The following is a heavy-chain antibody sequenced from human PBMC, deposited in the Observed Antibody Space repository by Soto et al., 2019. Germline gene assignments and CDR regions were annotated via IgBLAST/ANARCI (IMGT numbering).Heavy chain of an antibody. CDR1: GFTFSDYY. D-gene: IGHD6-6*01. CDR2: ITSSGSSI. CDR3: ARDKGQLVPADGY. Sequence: LRLSCAASGFTFSDYYMSWIRQAPGKGLEWVSYITSSGSSIYHADSVKGRFTISRDNAKNSLYLQMNSLRAEDTAVYYCARDKGQLVPADGYWGQGTLVTVSS. V-gene: IGHV3-11*01. J-gene: IGHJ4*02.